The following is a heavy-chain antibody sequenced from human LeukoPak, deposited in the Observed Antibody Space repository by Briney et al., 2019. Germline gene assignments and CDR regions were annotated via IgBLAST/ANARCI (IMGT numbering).Heavy chain of an antibody. CDR3: AKDRGYYYDSSGYYHHDAFDI. D-gene: IGHD3-22*01. CDR1: GFSFSSYA. Sequence: GGSLRLSCAASGFSFSSYAMSWVRQAPGKGLEWVSAISGSGGSTYYADSVKGRFTISRDNSKNTLYLQMNSLRAEDTAVYYCAKDRGYYYDSSGYYHHDAFDIWGQGTMVTVSS. J-gene: IGHJ3*02. V-gene: IGHV3-23*01. CDR2: ISGSGGST.